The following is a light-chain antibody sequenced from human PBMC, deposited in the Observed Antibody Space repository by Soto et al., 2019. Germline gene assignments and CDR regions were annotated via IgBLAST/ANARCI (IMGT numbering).Light chain of an antibody. V-gene: IGKV3-15*01. J-gene: IGKJ4*01. CDR3: QQYKNWPPLT. Sequence: EIVMTQSPATLSVSPGETATLSCRASQSVSYNLAWYQQKPGQGPRLLIYGAFTRATGIPARFSGSGSVTEFTHTISSLQSEDFAVYYCQQYKNWPPLTFGGGTKVEIK. CDR2: GAF. CDR1: QSVSYN.